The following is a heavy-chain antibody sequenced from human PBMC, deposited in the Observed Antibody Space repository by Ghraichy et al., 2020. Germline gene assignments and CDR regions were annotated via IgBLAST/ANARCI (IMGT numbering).Heavy chain of an antibody. V-gene: IGHV3-74*01. CDR1: GFTFSSHW. Sequence: GGSLRLSCEASGFTFSSHWMHWVRQAPGKGLVWVSRIKSDGSSTSYADSVKGRFTMSRDNTKNTLYLQMNSLRAEDTAVYYCARTSIAAQSYYYYYYMDVWGKGTTVTVSS. D-gene: IGHD6-6*01. J-gene: IGHJ6*03. CDR3: ARTSIAAQSYYYYYYMDV. CDR2: IKSDGSST.